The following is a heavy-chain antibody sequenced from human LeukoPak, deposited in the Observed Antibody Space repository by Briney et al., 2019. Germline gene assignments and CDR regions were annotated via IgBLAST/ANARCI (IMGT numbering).Heavy chain of an antibody. J-gene: IGHJ4*02. CDR2: MSPNSGHT. V-gene: IGHV1-8*02. CDR1: GYTFTIYD. Sequence: GASVKVSCKASGYTFTIYDINWVRQAPGQGLEWMGWMSPNSGHTGYAQNFQGRVIMTSNTSITTAYLELTSLRSEDTAVYYCARVGDTMVLNSPLDYWGQGTLVTVSS. CDR3: ARVGDTMVLNSPLDY. D-gene: IGHD4/OR15-4a*01.